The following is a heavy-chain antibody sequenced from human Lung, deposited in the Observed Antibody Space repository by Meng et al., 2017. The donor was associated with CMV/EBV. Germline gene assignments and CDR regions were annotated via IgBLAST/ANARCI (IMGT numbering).Heavy chain of an antibody. D-gene: IGHD6-19*01. CDR3: ARSGLGNYYYGMDV. CDR2: IIPILGIA. V-gene: IGHV1-69*02. CDR1: GGTFSSYT. Sequence: XVXVSXXASGGTFSSYTISWVRQAPGQGLEWMGRIIPILGIANYAQKFQGRVTITADKSTSTAYMELSSLRSEDTAVYYCARSGLGNYYYGMDVWGQGTTVTVSS. J-gene: IGHJ6*02.